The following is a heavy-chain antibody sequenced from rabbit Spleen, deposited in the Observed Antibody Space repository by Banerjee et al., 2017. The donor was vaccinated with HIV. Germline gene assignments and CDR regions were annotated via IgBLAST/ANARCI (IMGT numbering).Heavy chain of an antibody. D-gene: IGHD1-1*01. J-gene: IGHJ6*01. CDR1: GFSFSSDYY. CDR2: IYPGNSGST. Sequence: QSLEESGGDLVKPGASLTLTCTASGFSFSSDYYMCWVRQAPGKGLECGACIYPGNSGSTYYANWAKGRLTISKASSTTVTLQMTRLTAADTATYFCARDTSSSFSSYGMDLWGQGTLVTVS. CDR3: ARDTSSSFSSYGMDL. V-gene: IGHV1S40*01.